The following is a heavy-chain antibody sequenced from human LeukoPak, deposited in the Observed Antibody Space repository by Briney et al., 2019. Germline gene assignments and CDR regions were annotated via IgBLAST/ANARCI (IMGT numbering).Heavy chain of an antibody. Sequence: GGSLRLSCAASGFTFSSYWMSWVRLAPGKGLEWVANIKQDGSEKYYVDSVKGRFTISRDNAKNSLYLQMNSLRAEDTAVYYCARDLSEVVAATGYYYYYMDVWGKGTTVTVSS. CDR1: GFTFSSYW. CDR2: IKQDGSEK. CDR3: ARDLSEVVAATGYYYYYMDV. D-gene: IGHD2-15*01. V-gene: IGHV3-7*01. J-gene: IGHJ6*03.